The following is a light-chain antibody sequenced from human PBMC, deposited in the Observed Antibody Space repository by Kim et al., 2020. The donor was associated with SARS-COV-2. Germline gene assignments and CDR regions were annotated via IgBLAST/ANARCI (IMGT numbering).Light chain of an antibody. CDR1: QSVSNN. V-gene: IGKV3-15*01. CDR3: HHYKDWHPGDT. J-gene: IGKJ2*01. CDR2: GSS. Sequence: EIVMTQSPATLSVSPGERATLSCRASQSVSNNLAWYQHKPGRPPRLLIYGSSTRATGVPARFSGSGSGTDFTLTVSSLQSEDFAVYYWHHYKDWHPGDTFGQGTKLEIK.